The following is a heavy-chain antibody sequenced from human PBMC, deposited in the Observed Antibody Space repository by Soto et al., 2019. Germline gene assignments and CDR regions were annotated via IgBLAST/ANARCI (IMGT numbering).Heavy chain of an antibody. V-gene: IGHV4-39*01. CDR3: ARLSIPGPAHY. CDR2: IYYSGST. CDR1: GGSISSSSYY. D-gene: IGHD2-21*01. J-gene: IGHJ4*02. Sequence: SETLSLTCTVSGGSISSSSYYWGWIRQPPGKGLEWIGSIYYSGSTYYSPSLKSRVTISVDTSKNQFSLKLSSVTAADTAVYYCARLSIPGPAHYWGQGTLVTVSS.